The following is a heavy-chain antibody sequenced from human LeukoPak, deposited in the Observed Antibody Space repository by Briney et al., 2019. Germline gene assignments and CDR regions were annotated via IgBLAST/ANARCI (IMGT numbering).Heavy chain of an antibody. D-gene: IGHD6-19*01. J-gene: IGHJ1*01. CDR1: GFTFSNYG. V-gene: IGHV3-30*02. CDR2: IRYDGSDQ. CDR3: AKDPSSSGWRYFQH. Sequence: GGSLRLSCAASGFTFSNYGMHWVRQAPGKGLEWVAFIRYDGSDQYYADSVKGRFTISRDNSKNTVYLQMNSRRAEDTAVYYCAKDPSSSGWRYFQHWGQGTLVTVSS.